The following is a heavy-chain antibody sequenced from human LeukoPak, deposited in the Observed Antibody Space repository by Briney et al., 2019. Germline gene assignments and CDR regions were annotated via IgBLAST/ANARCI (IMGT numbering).Heavy chain of an antibody. V-gene: IGHV1-46*01. J-gene: IGHJ1*01. CDR2: INPTGSSK. CDR3: ARGRSYGSFQH. Sequence: SVTVSCKASGYTFTIYYIHWLRQAPGQGREWMGVINPTGSSKTYAQRFLGKFTMTSDTSTSTVYMDLSSLTSEDTAVYYCARGRSYGSFQHWGQGTLVTVSS. D-gene: IGHD5-18*01. CDR1: GYTFTIYY.